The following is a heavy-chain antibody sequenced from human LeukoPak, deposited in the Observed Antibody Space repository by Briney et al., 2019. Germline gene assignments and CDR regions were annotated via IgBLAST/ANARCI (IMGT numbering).Heavy chain of an antibody. CDR1: GGTLRRHT. CDR3: ASRSHKTIVGADTREVGDY. V-gene: IGHV1-69*02. CDR2: IIPMMGIA. D-gene: IGHD6-19*01. Sequence: GASVTVSCKASGGTLRRHTITWVRQAPGQGLEWMGRIIPMMGIANYAQKFQGRVTITADTSTDTAYMDLISLRSEDTAVYYCASRSHKTIVGADTREVGDYWGQGTLVTVSS. J-gene: IGHJ4*02.